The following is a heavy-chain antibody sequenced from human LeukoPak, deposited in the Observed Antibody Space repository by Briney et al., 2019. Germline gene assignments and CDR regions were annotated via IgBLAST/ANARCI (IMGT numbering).Heavy chain of an antibody. V-gene: IGHV4-61*02. J-gene: IGHJ5*02. CDR3: ARDLGGGYGTWFDP. D-gene: IGHD3-16*01. Sequence: SQTLSLTCTVSGGSISSGSYYWSWIRQPAGKGLEWIGRIYTSGSTNYNPSLKSRVTISVDTSKNQFSLKLSSVTAADTAVYYCARDLGGGYGTWFDPWGQGTLVTVSS. CDR2: IYTSGST. CDR1: GGSISSGSYY.